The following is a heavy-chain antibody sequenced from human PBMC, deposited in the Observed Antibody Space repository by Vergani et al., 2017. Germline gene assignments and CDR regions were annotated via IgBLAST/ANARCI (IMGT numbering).Heavy chain of an antibody. Sequence: QVQLQQWGAGLLKPSETLSLTCAVYGGSFSGYYWSWIRQPPGKGLEWIGEINHSGSTNYNPSLKSRVTMSVDTSKNQFSLKLSSVTAADTAVYYCARVLDYGDEGRVNWFDPWGQGTLVTVSS. CDR3: ARVLDYGDEGRVNWFDP. V-gene: IGHV4-34*01. J-gene: IGHJ5*02. D-gene: IGHD4-17*01. CDR2: INHSGST. CDR1: GGSFSGYY.